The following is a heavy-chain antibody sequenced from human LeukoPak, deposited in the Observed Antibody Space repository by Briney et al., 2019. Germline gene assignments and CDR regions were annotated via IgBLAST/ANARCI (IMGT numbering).Heavy chain of an antibody. CDR3: AKRSVVIGVILVGYHKEANYFDS. D-gene: IGHD2-21*01. CDR2: ISGSGSGT. J-gene: IGHJ4*02. CDR1: GLTFSNYD. Sequence: GGSLRLSCAVSGLTFSNYDMSWVRQAPGKGLEWVAGISGSGSGTNYADSVKGRFTISRDNPKNTLYLQITSLRAKDMDLYFSAKRSVVIGVILVGYHKEANYFDSWGQGALVTVSS. V-gene: IGHV3-23*01.